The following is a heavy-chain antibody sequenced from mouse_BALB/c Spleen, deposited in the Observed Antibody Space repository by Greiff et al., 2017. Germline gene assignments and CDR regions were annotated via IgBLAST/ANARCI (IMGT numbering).Heavy chain of an antibody. CDR2: ISYSGST. V-gene: IGHV3-8*02. Sequence: EVQLVESGPSLVKPSQTLSLSCSVTGYSFTSGYWNWIRKFPGNKLEYMGYISYSGSTSYNPSLKSRISIIRDTSKNKYYLQLNSVNTEDTATYYSERGEKVFDYWGQGTTVTVSS. J-gene: IGHJ2*01. CDR3: ERGEKVFDY. CDR1: GYSFTSGY.